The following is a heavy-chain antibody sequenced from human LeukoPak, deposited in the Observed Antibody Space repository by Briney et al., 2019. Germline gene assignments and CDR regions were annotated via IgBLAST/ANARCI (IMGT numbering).Heavy chain of an antibody. CDR1: GYTFNKFG. V-gene: IGHV1-18*01. CDR3: ARDKVIASAGTPNWFDP. D-gene: IGHD6-13*01. J-gene: IGHJ5*02. CDR2: ISAYDGNT. Sequence: ASVKVSCKASGYTFNKFGISWVRQAPGQGLEWVGWISAYDGNTEYAQNFQGRVTMTKDTSTSTAYMDLRSLGSDDTAVYYCARDKVIASAGTPNWFDPWGQGTLVTVSS.